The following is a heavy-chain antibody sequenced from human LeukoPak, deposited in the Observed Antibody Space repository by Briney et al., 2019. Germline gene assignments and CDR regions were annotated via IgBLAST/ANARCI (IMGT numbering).Heavy chain of an antibody. CDR3: ARGDSSGWYSLGFDY. J-gene: IGHJ4*02. D-gene: IGHD6-19*01. CDR2: IYYSGST. CDR1: GGSISSYY. V-gene: IGHV4-59*01. Sequence: PSETLSLTCTVSGGSISSYYWSWIRQPPGKGLEWIGYIYYSGSTNYNPSLKSRVTIPVDTSKNQFSLKLSSVTAADTAVYYCARGDSSGWYSLGFDYWGQGTLVTVSS.